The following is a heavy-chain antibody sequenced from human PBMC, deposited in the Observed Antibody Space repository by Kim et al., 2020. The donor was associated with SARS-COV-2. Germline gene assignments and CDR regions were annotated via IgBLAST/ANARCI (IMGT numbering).Heavy chain of an antibody. V-gene: IGHV4-34*01. CDR3: ARGLCSSTSCHPEH. J-gene: IGHJ4*02. D-gene: IGHD2-2*01. Sequence: YHPSLKSRVTISIDTSKNQFSLKLSSVTAADTAVYYCARGLCSSTSCHPEHWGQGTLVTVSS.